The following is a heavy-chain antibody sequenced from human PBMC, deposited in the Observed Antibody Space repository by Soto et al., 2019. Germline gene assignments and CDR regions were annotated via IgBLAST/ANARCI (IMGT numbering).Heavy chain of an antibody. D-gene: IGHD4-17*01. CDR1: GSSISNDDYY. V-gene: IGHV4-30-4*01. CDR3: ARTTLTRDFDY. Sequence: PSETLSLSCTVSGSSISNDDYYWNWIRQPPGKGLEWIGYIYFSGSAYYNPSLKSRVTMSLDTSKNQFSLKLNSVTAADTAVYYCARTTLTRDFDYWGQGTPVTVSS. CDR2: IYFSGSA. J-gene: IGHJ4*02.